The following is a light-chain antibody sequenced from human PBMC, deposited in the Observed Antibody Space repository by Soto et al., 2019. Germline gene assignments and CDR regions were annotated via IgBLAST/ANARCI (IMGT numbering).Light chain of an antibody. Sequence: DSMLTQSPGTLSLSPGERATLSCRASQSVSTRYLAWYQQKPGQAPRLLIYGASIRATGLPDMFSGSGSGTDVTLSISRLEPEDFAVYSCHQFGRSPPAFTFGQGTKLEI. V-gene: IGKV3-20*01. J-gene: IGKJ2*01. CDR1: QSVSTRY. CDR2: GAS. CDR3: HQFGRSPPAFT.